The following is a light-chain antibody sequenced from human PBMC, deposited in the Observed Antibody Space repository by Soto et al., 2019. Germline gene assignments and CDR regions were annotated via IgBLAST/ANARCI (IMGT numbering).Light chain of an antibody. CDR3: SSYTSSSTLV. CDR2: DVS. Sequence: QSVLTQPASVSGSPGQSITISCTGTSSDVGGYNYVPWYQQHPGKAPKLMIYDVSNRPSVVSNRFSGSKSGNTASLTISELQAEDEADYYCSSYTSSSTLVFGTGTKVTVL. J-gene: IGLJ1*01. CDR1: SSDVGGYNY. V-gene: IGLV2-14*01.